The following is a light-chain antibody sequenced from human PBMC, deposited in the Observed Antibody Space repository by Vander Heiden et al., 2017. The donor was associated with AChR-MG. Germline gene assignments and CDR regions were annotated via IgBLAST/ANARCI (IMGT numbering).Light chain of an antibody. J-gene: IGKJ1*01. CDR2: KAS. V-gene: IGKV1-5*03. CDR3: QQYNSYS. Sequence: PSPSTLSPSFRALFPLTCRASQSISSWLAWYQQKPGKAPKLPIYKASSLESGVPSRFSGSGSWTEFTLTISSLQPDDFATYYCQQYNSYSFGQGTKVEIK. CDR1: QSISSW.